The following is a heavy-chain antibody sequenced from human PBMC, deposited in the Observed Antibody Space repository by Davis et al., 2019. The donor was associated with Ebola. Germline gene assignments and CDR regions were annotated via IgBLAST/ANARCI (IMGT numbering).Heavy chain of an antibody. D-gene: IGHD3-3*01. CDR1: GGSFSGYY. CDR2: INHSGST. Sequence: GSLRLSCAVYGGSFSGYYWSWIRQPPGKGLEWIGEINHSGSTNYNPSLKSRVTISVDTSKNQFSLKLSSVTAADTAVYYCARWEGYYDFWSGHQIGYFDYWGQGTLVTVSS. J-gene: IGHJ4*02. V-gene: IGHV4-34*01. CDR3: ARWEGYYDFWSGHQIGYFDY.